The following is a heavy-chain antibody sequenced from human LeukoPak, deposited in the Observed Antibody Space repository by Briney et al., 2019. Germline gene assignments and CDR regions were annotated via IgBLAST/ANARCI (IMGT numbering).Heavy chain of an antibody. CDR2: ISDSGGRT. Sequence: GGSLRLSCAASGFTFSRYAVSWVHQAPGKGLEWVSAISDSGGRTYYTDSVQGRFTVSRDNSKNTLYLQMNSLRAEDTAVYYCAREIKPAAIWGQGTLVTVSS. CDR3: AREIKPAAI. J-gene: IGHJ4*02. V-gene: IGHV3-23*01. D-gene: IGHD2-2*01. CDR1: GFTFSRYA.